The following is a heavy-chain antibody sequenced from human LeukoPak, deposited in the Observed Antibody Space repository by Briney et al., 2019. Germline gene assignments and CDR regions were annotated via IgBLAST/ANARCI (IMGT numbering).Heavy chain of an antibody. V-gene: IGHV5-51*01. Sequence: GESLKISCKGSGYSFSTYWIGWVRQMPGKGLEWMGIIYPGDSDTRYSPSFQGQVTISADKSISTAYLQWRSLKASDTAMHFCATRGARGGYFDYWGQGTLVTVSS. CDR3: ATRGARGGYFDY. J-gene: IGHJ4*02. D-gene: IGHD1-26*01. CDR2: IYPGDSDT. CDR1: GYSFSTYW.